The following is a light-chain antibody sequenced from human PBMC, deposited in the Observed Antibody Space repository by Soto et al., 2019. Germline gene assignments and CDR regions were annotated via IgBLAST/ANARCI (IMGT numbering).Light chain of an antibody. V-gene: IGKV1-39*01. CDR2: DGS. Sequence: EITFSPPSLFASIGVRVTIKCRASQQFTSYVNWYQQKDGKAPKLLISDGSTLQSGVPSRFSGSGSGTDFTLTIGCLQPEDFATYCCQQSYFPPHTFGQGTNVDIK. CDR1: QQFTSY. J-gene: IGKJ1*01. CDR3: QQSYFPPHT.